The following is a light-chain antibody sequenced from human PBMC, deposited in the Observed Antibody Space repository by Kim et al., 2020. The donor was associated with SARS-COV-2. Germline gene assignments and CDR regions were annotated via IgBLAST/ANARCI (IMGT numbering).Light chain of an antibody. CDR2: STS. CDR1: ENIGSW. J-gene: IGKJ4*01. CDR3: QQLNGFPLT. Sequence: ASVGDRVTITWRASENIGSWLAWYQQKPGKAPSLRIYSTSTLHSGVPSRFSGSGSGTDFTLTVSSLQPEDSAVYYCQQLNGFPLTFGGGTKVDIK. V-gene: IGKV1-12*01.